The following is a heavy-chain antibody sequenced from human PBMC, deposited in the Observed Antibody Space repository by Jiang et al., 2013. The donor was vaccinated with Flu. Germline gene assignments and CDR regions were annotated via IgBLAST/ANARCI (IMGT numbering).Heavy chain of an antibody. J-gene: IGHJ5*02. V-gene: IGHV3-21*01. D-gene: IGHD6-13*01. CDR1: GFTFSSYA. CDR2: ISSSSSYI. CDR3: ARDQLGSSWYR. Sequence: SLRLSSAASGFTFSSYAMHWVRQAPGKGLEWVSSISSSSSYIYYADSVKGRFTISRDNAKNSLYLQMNSLRAEDTAVYYCARDQLGSSWYRWGQGTLVTVSS.